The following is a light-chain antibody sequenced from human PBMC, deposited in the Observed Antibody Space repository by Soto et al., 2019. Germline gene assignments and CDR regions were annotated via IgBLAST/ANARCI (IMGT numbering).Light chain of an antibody. J-gene: IGKJ1*01. CDR2: DVS. CDR1: QSISNW. Sequence: DIHMTQSPPTLSASVGDRVTITCRASQSISNWLAWYQQKPGKAPKLLIYDVSNLESGVPSRFSGSGSGTAFTLTISGLQPDDFATYYCQQYNSDSPWTFGQGTKVEMK. V-gene: IGKV1-5*01. CDR3: QQYNSDSPWT.